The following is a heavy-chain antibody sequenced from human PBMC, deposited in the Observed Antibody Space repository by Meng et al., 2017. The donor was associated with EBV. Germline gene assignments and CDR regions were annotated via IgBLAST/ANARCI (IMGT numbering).Heavy chain of an antibody. CDR3: ASESGRGYTPDY. Sequence: QGRWVHSAAEGKKPGSSVKVSCKTSGGPFRYYAISWVRQAPGQGLEWLGGFLPRLGAPNYAQKFHGRVKITADESTSTHYMDLSSLRSEDTAIYYCASESGRGYTPDYWGQGTLVTVSS. V-gene: IGHV1-69*01. J-gene: IGHJ4*02. CDR2: FLPRLGAP. CDR1: GGPFRYYA. D-gene: IGHD3-10*01.